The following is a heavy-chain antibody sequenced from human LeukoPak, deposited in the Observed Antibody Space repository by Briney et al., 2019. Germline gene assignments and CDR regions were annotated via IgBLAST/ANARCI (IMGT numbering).Heavy chain of an antibody. V-gene: IGHV3-53*01. Sequence: GGSLRLSCAASGFTVSSNYMSWVRQAPGKGLEWVSVIYSGGSTYYADSVKGRFTISRDNSKNTLYLQMNSLRAEDTAVYYCAREADYDILTLGYWGQGTLVTVSS. CDR2: IYSGGST. CDR3: AREADYDILTLGY. J-gene: IGHJ4*02. CDR1: GFTVSSNY. D-gene: IGHD3-9*01.